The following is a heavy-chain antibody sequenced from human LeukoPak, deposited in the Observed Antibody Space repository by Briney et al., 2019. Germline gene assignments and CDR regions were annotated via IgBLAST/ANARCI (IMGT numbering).Heavy chain of an antibody. CDR2: ISGSGDRT. V-gene: IGHV3-23*01. D-gene: IGHD4-17*01. Sequence: GGSLRLSCAASGITASSYAMTWVRQAPGKGLEWVSSISGSGDRTMYADSVEGRFTISRDNFKNTLYLQMNSLRAKDTALYHCAKDPNGDYIGAFDMWGQGTMVTVSS. CDR1: GITASSYA. J-gene: IGHJ3*02. CDR3: AKDPNGDYIGAFDM.